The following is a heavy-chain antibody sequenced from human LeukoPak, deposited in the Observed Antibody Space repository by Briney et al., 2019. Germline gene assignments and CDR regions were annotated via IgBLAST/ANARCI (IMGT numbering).Heavy chain of an antibody. CDR2: IYYSGST. CDR3: ARVMKLDRMDV. D-gene: IGHD3-16*01. V-gene: IGHV4-30-4*08. J-gene: IGHJ6*04. Sequence: WIRQPPGKGLEWIGYIYYSGSTYYNPSLKSRITISIDTSKNQFSLKLSSVTAADTAVYYCARVMKLDRMDVWGKGTTVTVSS.